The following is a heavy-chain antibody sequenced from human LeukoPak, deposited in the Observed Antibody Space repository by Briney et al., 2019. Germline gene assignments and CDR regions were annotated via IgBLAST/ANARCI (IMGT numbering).Heavy chain of an antibody. Sequence: GGSPRLSCAASGFTFSSYWMSWVRQAPGKGLQWVSSLSGSGGATYYAGSVQGRFTISRDNAKNSLYLQMNSLRAEDTAVYYCARDPQYSSGWYYFDYWGQGTLVTVSS. CDR3: ARDPQYSSGWYYFDY. CDR2: LSGSGGAT. CDR1: GFTFSSYW. V-gene: IGHV3-21*01. J-gene: IGHJ4*02. D-gene: IGHD6-19*01.